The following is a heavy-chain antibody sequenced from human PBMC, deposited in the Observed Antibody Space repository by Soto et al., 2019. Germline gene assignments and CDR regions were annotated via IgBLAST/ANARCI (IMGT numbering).Heavy chain of an antibody. D-gene: IGHD6-13*01. CDR1: GYTFSNFW. CDR3: ARSPRSSPYFDY. CDR2: IYPGDHET. J-gene: IGHJ4*02. V-gene: IGHV5-51*01. Sequence: PGASLKISCQCPGYTFSNFWIGWVRQLPGKGLEWMGIIYPGDHETRYSPSFHGKVTISADKSINTAYLQWNSLEASDTAFYFCARSPRSSPYFDYWGQGALVTVSS.